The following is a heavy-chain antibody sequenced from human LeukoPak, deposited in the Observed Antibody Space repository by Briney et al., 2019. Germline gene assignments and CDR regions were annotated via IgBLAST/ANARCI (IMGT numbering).Heavy chain of an antibody. CDR1: GFTVSSNF. Sequence: GGSLRLSCAASGFTVSSNFMSWVRQAPGKGLEWVSVIYSGGNTYYADSVKGRFTISRDNFKNTLYLQMNSLRAEDTAVYYCARGYSYGRFDSWGQGTLVTVSS. D-gene: IGHD5-18*01. CDR2: IYSGGNT. V-gene: IGHV3-53*01. J-gene: IGHJ4*02. CDR3: ARGYSYGRFDS.